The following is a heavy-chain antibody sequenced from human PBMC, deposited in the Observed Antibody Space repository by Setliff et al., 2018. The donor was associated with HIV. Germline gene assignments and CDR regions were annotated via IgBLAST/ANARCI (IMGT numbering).Heavy chain of an antibody. Sequence: ASVKVSCKVSGYTLTELSMHWVRQAPGKGLEWMGGFDPEDGETIYAQKFQGRIIMTRDTSINTVYMELSSLTSDDTALYYCARQDIPTGYYLFDYWGQGTQVTVSS. CDR1: GYTLTELS. V-gene: IGHV1-24*01. J-gene: IGHJ4*02. CDR3: ARQDIPTGYYLFDY. CDR2: FDPEDGET. D-gene: IGHD3-9*01.